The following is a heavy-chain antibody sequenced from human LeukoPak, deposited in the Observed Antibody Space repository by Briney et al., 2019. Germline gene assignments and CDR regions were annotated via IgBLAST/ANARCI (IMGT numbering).Heavy chain of an antibody. J-gene: IGHJ4*02. CDR2: IYYSGTT. CDR3: ARHAPAHFDFL. V-gene: IGHV4-59*08. CDR1: GASISGYY. D-gene: IGHD3-9*01. Sequence: SETLSLTCTVSGASISGYYCSWVRQPPGQGLEWIGYIYYSGTTTYNPSLKSRVTMSVDTSKNQFSLRLSSVTAADTAVYYCARHAPAHFDFLWGRGTLVTVSS.